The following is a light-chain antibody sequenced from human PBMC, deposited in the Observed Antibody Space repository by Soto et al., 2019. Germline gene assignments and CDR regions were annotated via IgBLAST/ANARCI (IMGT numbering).Light chain of an antibody. V-gene: IGLV2-8*01. CDR2: EVN. J-gene: IGLJ2*01. CDR3: SSYAGSSVV. CDR1: SSDVGGYNY. Sequence: QSALTQPTSASGSPGQSVTISCTGTSSDVGGYNYVSWYQLHPGKAPKLMLYEVNKRPSGVPDRFSGSKSGNTASLPVSGLQAEDEADYYCSSYAGSSVVFGGGTKLTVL.